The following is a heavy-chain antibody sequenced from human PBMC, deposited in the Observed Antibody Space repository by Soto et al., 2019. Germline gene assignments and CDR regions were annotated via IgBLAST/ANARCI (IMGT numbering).Heavy chain of an antibody. CDR3: ARDQLLLGDAFDI. CDR2: IRSKANSYAT. J-gene: IGHJ3*02. V-gene: IGHV3-73*01. Sequence: GGSLRLSCAASGFTFSGSAMHWVRQASGKGLEWVGRIRSKANSYATAYAASVKGRFTISRDDSKNTAYLQMNSLKTEDTAVYYCARDQLLLGDAFDIWGQGTMVTVSS. D-gene: IGHD2-2*01. CDR1: GFTFSGSA.